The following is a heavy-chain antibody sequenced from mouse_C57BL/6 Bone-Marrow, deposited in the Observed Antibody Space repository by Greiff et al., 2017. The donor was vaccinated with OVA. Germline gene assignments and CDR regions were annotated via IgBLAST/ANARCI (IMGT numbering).Heavy chain of an antibody. Sequence: EVKVVESGGGLVQPGGSLKLSCAASGFTFSDYGMAWVRQAPRKGPEWVAFISNLAYSIYYADTVTGRFTISRENAKNTLYLEMSSLRSEDTAMYYCARRGDYSHWYFDVWGTGTTVTVSS. D-gene: IGHD1-1*01. CDR1: GFTFSDYG. J-gene: IGHJ1*03. CDR3: ARRGDYSHWYFDV. CDR2: ISNLAYSI. V-gene: IGHV5-15*01.